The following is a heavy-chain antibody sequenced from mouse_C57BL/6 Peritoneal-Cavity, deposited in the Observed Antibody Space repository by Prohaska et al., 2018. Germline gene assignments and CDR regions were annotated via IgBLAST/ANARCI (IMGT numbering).Heavy chain of an antibody. CDR2: INSDGSAI. V-gene: IGHV11-2*01. CDR1: GFTFSGFW. D-gene: IGHD2-1*01. J-gene: IGHJ1*03. CDR3: MRYGNYWYFDV. Sequence: EVQLLETGGGLVQPGGSRGLSCAGSGFTFSGFWMSWFRQTPGKTLEWIGDINSDGSAINYAPSIKDRFTIFRDNDKSTLYLQMSNVRSEDTATYFCMRYGNYWYFDVWGTGTTVTVSS.